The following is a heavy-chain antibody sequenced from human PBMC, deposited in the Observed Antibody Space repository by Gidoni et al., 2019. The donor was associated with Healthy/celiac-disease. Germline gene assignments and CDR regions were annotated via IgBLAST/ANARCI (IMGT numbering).Heavy chain of an antibody. V-gene: IGHV4-34*01. CDR3: ARGGGATGYYFDY. Sequence: QVQLPQWGAGLLKPSETLSLTCAVYGGSFSGYYWSWIRQPPGKGLEWIGEINHSGSTNYNPSLKSRVTISVDTSKNQFSLKLSSVTAADTAVYYCARGGGATGYYFDYWGQGTLVTVSS. CDR1: GGSFSGYY. D-gene: IGHD1-26*01. J-gene: IGHJ4*02. CDR2: INHSGST.